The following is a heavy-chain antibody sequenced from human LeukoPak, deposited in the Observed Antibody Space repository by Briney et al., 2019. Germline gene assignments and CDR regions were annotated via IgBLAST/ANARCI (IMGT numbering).Heavy chain of an antibody. CDR1: GGSINYNY. V-gene: IGHV4-59*08. J-gene: IGHJ4*02. CDR3: ARSENGGETPIDY. CDR2: IYYTGRT. Sequence: SETLSLTCTVSGGSINYNYWSWVRQPPGKGLEWIGYIYYTGRTNYNPSLRSRVTVSLDTSKTQFSLKLRSVTAPDTAVYYCARSENGGETPIDYWGQGTLVTVSS. D-gene: IGHD3-16*01.